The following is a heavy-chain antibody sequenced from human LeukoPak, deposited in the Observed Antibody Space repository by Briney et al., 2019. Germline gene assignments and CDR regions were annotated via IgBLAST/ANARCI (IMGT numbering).Heavy chain of an antibody. D-gene: IGHD3-9*01. V-gene: IGHV3-66*01. CDR1: GFTVSSNY. CDR3: ARDDILTGLGDYYGMDV. CDR2: IYSGGST. Sequence: PGGSLRLSCAASGFTVSSNYMSWVRQAPGKGLEWVSVIYSGGSTYYADSVKGRFTISRDNSKNTLYLQMNSLRAEDTAVYYCARDDILTGLGDYYGMDVWGQGTTVTVSS. J-gene: IGHJ6*02.